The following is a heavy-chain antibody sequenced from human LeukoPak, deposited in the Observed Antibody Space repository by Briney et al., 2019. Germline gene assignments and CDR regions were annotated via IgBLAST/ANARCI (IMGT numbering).Heavy chain of an antibody. CDR1: GFAFNDYW. J-gene: IGHJ4*02. CDR3: AKMVHTEQWLVPFDY. V-gene: IGHV3-74*01. D-gene: IGHD6-19*01. Sequence: TGGSLRLSCAASGFAFNDYWMNWVRQVPGKGLMWVARINSDGTRTTYADPVKGRFTISRDNSKNTLYLQMNSLRAEDTAVYYCAKMVHTEQWLVPFDYWGQGTLVTVSS. CDR2: INSDGTRT.